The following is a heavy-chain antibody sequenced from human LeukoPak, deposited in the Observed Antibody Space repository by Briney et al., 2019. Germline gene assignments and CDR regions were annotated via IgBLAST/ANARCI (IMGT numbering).Heavy chain of an antibody. D-gene: IGHD3-10*02. Sequence: GESLKISCKGSGYTLTSYWIGWVRQMPGKGLEWMGVIYPGYSDTRYSPSFQSQVTISADKSITTAYLQWSSLKASDTAMYYCARSMFFDYWGQGTLVTVSS. V-gene: IGHV5-51*01. CDR2: IYPGYSDT. CDR3: ARSMFFDY. J-gene: IGHJ4*02. CDR1: GYTLTSYW.